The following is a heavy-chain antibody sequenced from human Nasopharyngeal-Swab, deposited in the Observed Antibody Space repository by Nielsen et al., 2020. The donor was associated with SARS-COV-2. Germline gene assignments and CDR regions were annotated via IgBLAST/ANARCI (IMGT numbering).Heavy chain of an antibody. V-gene: IGHV4-38-2*01. CDR1: GYSISSGYY. CDR2: IYHSGSP. J-gene: IGHJ2*01. Sequence: SETLSLTCAVSGYSISSGYYWGWIRQPPGKGLEWIGCIYHSGSPYHNPSLKSRVTISVDTSKNQFSLKLSSVTAADTAVYFCAGVPRPMAGGTLGFDLWGRGTLVTVSS. D-gene: IGHD3-10*02. CDR3: AGVPRPMAGGTLGFDL.